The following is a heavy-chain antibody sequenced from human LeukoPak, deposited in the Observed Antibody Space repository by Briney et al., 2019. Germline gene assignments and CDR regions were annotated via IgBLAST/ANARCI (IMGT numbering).Heavy chain of an antibody. Sequence: GGSLRLSCAASGFTVSSNYMSWVRQAPGKGLEWVSVIYSGGSTYYADSVKGRFTISRDNSKNTLYLQMTSLRAEDTAVYYCARDGSGNNFNWFDPWGQGTLVTVSS. J-gene: IGHJ5*02. CDR2: IYSGGST. V-gene: IGHV3-66*01. CDR3: ARDGSGNNFNWFDP. CDR1: GFTVSSNY. D-gene: IGHD3-10*01.